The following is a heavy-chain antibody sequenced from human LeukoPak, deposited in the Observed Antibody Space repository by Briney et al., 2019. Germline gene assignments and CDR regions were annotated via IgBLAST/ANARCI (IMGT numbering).Heavy chain of an antibody. CDR1: GFTFSSYA. CDR3: ARAPGLSGYDSNAFDI. V-gene: IGHV3-30*04. CDR2: ISYDGSNK. J-gene: IGHJ3*02. D-gene: IGHD5-12*01. Sequence: GRSLRLSCAASGFTFSSYAMHWVRQAPGKGLEWVAVISYDGSNKYYADSVKGRFTISRDNSKNTLYLQMNSLRAEDTAVYYCARAPGLSGYDSNAFDIWGQGTMVTVSS.